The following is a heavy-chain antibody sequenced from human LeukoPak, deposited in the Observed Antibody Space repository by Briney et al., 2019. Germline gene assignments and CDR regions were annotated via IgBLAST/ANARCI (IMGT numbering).Heavy chain of an antibody. D-gene: IGHD3-16*01. CDR3: ARGLPYFDY. J-gene: IGHJ4*02. V-gene: IGHV3-23*01. CDR2: ISGSGGST. CDR1: RFTFSSYA. Sequence: GGSLRLSCAASRFTFSSYAMSWVRQAPGKGLEWVSVISGSGGSTYYADSVKGRFTISRDNSKNTLYLQMNSLRADDTAVYYCARGLPYFDYWGQGTLVTVSS.